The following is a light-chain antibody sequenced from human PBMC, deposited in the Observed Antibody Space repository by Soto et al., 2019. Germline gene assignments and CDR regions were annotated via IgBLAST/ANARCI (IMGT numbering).Light chain of an antibody. CDR3: QQSGNRPPWT. V-gene: IGKV3D-20*02. J-gene: IGKJ1*01. CDR1: QSVSSSY. CDR2: DAY. Sequence: EIVLTQSPGTRSFSPGERATLSCRASQSVSSSYLAWYQQKPGQAPRLLIYDAYNRATGIPARFSGSGSGTDFTLTISSLEPEDVAVYYCQQSGNRPPWTCGQGTKVDIK.